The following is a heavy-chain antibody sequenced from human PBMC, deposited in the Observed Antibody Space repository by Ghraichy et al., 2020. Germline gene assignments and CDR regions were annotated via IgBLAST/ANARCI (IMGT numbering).Heavy chain of an antibody. CDR3: AKAWGNCSGGVCPSYNWFDP. CDR1: GFTFSNYV. CDR2: ISASGGGT. Sequence: GGSPRLSCAASGFTFSNYVMSWVRQAPGKGLEWVSTISASGGGTYYADSVKGRFTNSRDNSKNTLYLQMNSLRADDTAVYYCAKAWGNCSGGVCPSYNWFDPWGQGTLVTVSS. J-gene: IGHJ5*02. V-gene: IGHV3-23*01. D-gene: IGHD2-8*02.